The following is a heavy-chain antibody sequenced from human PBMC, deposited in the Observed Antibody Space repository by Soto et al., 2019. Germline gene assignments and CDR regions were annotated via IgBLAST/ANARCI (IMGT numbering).Heavy chain of an antibody. J-gene: IGHJ6*03. V-gene: IGHV6-1*01. D-gene: IGHD2-2*01. CDR2: TYYKSKWYY. CDR3: AGGSWGDVSRHYYMDV. Sequence: PSQTLSLTCDISGDSVSSNSAAWNWIRQTPSRGLEWLGRTYYKSKWYYDYAVSVKSRIIVNPDTSKNQFSLHLNSVTPEDTAVYYCAGGSWGDVSRHYYMDVWGKGTTVTVSS. CDR1: GDSVSSNSAA.